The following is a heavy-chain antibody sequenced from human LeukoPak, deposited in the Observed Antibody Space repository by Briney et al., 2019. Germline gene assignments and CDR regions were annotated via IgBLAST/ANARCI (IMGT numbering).Heavy chain of an antibody. Sequence: VGSLRLSCAASGFIFSTYAMNWFRQAPGKGLEWVSGISGSEGDTYYADSVKGRFTISRDSSKNTLYLQMYSLRAEDTAVYYCARGGTFDIWGQGTMVTVSS. D-gene: IGHD3-16*01. V-gene: IGHV3-23*01. CDR3: ARGGTFDI. CDR2: ISGSEGDT. CDR1: GFIFSTYA. J-gene: IGHJ3*02.